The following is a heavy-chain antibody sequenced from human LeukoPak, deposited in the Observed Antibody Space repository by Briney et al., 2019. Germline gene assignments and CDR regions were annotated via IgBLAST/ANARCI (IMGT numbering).Heavy chain of an antibody. Sequence: PSQTLSLTCTVSGGSISSGDYYWSWLRQPPGKGLEWIGYIYYSGSTYYNPSLKSRVTISVDTSKNQFSLTLTSVTAADTAVYYCARGIGRNMVRGLSGGQGTLVTVSA. CDR1: GGSISSGDYY. D-gene: IGHD3-10*01. V-gene: IGHV4-30-4*01. J-gene: IGHJ4*02. CDR3: ARGIGRNMVRGLS. CDR2: IYYSGST.